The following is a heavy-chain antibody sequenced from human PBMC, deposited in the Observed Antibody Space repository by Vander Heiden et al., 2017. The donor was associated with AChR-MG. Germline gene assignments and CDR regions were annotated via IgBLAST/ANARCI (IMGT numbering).Heavy chain of an antibody. V-gene: IGHV3-30-3*01. CDR3: ARDYDILTGYANYGMDV. CDR1: GFTFSSHA. J-gene: IGHJ6*02. D-gene: IGHD3-9*01. Sequence: QVQLVESGGGVVQPGRSLRPSCAASGFTFSSHAMHWVRQAPGKGLEWVAVISYDGSNKYYADSVKGRFTISRDNSKNTLYLQMNSLRAEDTAVYYCARDYDILTGYANYGMDVWGQGTTVTVSS. CDR2: ISYDGSNK.